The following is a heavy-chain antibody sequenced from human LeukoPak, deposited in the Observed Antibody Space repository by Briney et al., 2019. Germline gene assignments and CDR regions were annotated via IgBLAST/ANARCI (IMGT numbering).Heavy chain of an antibody. CDR1: GYTFTSYY. Sequence: ASVKVSCKASGYTFTSYYMHWVRQAPGQGLEWMGIINPSGGSTSYAQKFQGRVTMTRDMSTSTVYMELSSLRSEDTAVYYCARDIINYYYYMDVWGKGTTVTASS. CDR3: ARDIINYYYYMDV. J-gene: IGHJ6*03. V-gene: IGHV1-46*01. CDR2: INPSGGST.